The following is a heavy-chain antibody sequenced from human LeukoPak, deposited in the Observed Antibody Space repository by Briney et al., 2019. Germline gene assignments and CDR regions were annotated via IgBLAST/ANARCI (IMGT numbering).Heavy chain of an antibody. D-gene: IGHD1-7*01. V-gene: IGHV3-11*04. CDR3: ARDGELELRSDAFDI. J-gene: IGHJ3*02. CDR1: GFTFSDYY. CDR2: ISSSGSTI. Sequence: GGSLRLSCAASGFTFSDYYMSWLRQAPGKGLEWVSYISSSGSTIYYADSVKGRFTISRDNAKNSLYLQMNSLRAEDTAVYYCARDGELELRSDAFDIWGQGTMVTVSS.